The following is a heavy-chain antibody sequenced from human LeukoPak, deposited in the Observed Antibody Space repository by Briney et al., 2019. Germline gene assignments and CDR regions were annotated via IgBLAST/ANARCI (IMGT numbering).Heavy chain of an antibody. CDR2: IYYSGST. J-gene: IGHJ4*02. CDR1: GGSISSGGYY. V-gene: IGHV4-31*03. D-gene: IGHD2-15*01. Sequence: SETLSLTCTVSGGSISSGGYYWSWIRQHPEKGLEWIGYIYYSGSTYYNPSLKSRVTISVDTSKNQFSLKLSSVTAADTAVYYCARGLKGCYGRYFDYWGQGTLVTVSS. CDR3: ARGLKGCYGRYFDY.